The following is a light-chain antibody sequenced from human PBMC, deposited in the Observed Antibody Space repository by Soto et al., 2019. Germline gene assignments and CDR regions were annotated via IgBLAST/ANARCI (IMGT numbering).Light chain of an antibody. CDR3: QQYNNWPIT. V-gene: IGKV3-15*01. CDR2: GAS. Sequence: TQSPGTLSLSPGERATLSCRASQSISSSYLAWYQQKPGQAPRLLIYGASTRATGIPARFSGSGSGTEFTLTISSLQSEDFAVYYCQQYNNWPITFGQGTRLEIK. J-gene: IGKJ5*01. CDR1: QSISSSY.